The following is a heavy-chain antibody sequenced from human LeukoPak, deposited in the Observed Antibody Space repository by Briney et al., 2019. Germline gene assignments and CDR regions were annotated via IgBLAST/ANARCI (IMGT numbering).Heavy chain of an antibody. J-gene: IGHJ4*02. CDR1: GFTFSSYA. CDR3: AKKRNGIVVVPAAMDY. Sequence: GGSLRLSCAASGFTFSSYAMSWVRQAPGKGLEWVSAISGSGGSTYYADSVKGRFTISRDNSKNTLYLQMNSLRAEDTAVYYCAKKRNGIVVVPAAMDYWGQGTLSPSPQ. V-gene: IGHV3-23*01. CDR2: ISGSGGST. D-gene: IGHD2-2*01.